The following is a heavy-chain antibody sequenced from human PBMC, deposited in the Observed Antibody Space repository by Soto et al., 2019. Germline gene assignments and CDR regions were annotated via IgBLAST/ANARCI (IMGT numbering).Heavy chain of an antibody. CDR1: GFTFSSYW. J-gene: IGHJ4*02. D-gene: IGHD3-22*01. CDR3: AIRASHYDSSGYFDY. CDR2: INSDGSST. V-gene: IGHV3-74*01. Sequence: EVQLVESGGGLVQPGGSLRLSCAASGFTFSSYWMHWVRQAPGKGLVWVSRINSDGSSTSYADSVKGRFTISRDNAKNTLYLQRNSLRAEDTAVYYCAIRASHYDSSGYFDYWGQGTLVTVSS.